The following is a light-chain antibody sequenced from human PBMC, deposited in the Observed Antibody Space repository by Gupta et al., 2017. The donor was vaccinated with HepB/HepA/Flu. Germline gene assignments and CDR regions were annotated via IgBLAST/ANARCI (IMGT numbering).Light chain of an antibody. CDR1: QSISRW. Sequence: DIQITQPPSTLPASVRDSVTIPCRASQSISRWVAWYQQKPGRAPKLLIHKRSKVQSGVPSRFSGSGYGTEFTLTISSRQSDDFATYYCQQEDKYPWTFGQGTKVEMK. J-gene: IGKJ1*01. V-gene: IGKV1-5*03. CDR2: KRS. CDR3: QQEDKYPWT.